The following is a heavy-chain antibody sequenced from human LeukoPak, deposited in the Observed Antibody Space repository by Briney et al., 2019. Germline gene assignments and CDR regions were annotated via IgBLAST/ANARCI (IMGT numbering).Heavy chain of an antibody. D-gene: IGHD3-10*01. V-gene: IGHV1-18*01. Sequence: GASVKVSCKASGYTFTSYGISWVRRAPGQGLEWMGWISAYNGNTNYAQKLQGRVTMTTDTSTSTAYMELRSLRSDDTAVYYCARVEGSGSYYNEYYFDYWGQGTLVTVSS. CDR2: ISAYNGNT. J-gene: IGHJ4*02. CDR1: GYTFTSYG. CDR3: ARVEGSGSYYNEYYFDY.